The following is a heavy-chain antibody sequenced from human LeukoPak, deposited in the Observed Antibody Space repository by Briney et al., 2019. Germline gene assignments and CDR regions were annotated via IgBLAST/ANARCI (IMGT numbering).Heavy chain of an antibody. CDR3: ARGGPTVTNEFDY. V-gene: IGHV4-59*01. CDR2: IYYSGST. Sequence: SETLSLTCTVSGGPISSYYWSWIRQPPGKGLEWIGYIYYSGSTNYNPSLKSRVTISVDTSKNQFSLKLSSVTAADTAVYYCARGGPTVTNEFDYWGQGTLVTVSS. CDR1: GGPISSYY. D-gene: IGHD4-17*01. J-gene: IGHJ4*02.